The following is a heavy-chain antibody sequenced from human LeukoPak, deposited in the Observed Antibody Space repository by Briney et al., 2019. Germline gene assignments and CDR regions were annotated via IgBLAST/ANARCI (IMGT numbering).Heavy chain of an antibody. CDR1: GFTFSSYA. V-gene: IGHV3-30*04. D-gene: IGHD3-22*01. CDR3: ARDIRDYYDSPDY. J-gene: IGHJ4*02. Sequence: QPGRSLRLSCAASGFTFSSYAMHWVRQAPGKGLEWVAVISYDGSNKYYADSVKGRFTNSRDNSKNTLYLQMNSLRAEDTAVYYCARDIRDYYDSPDYWGQGTLVTVSS. CDR2: ISYDGSNK.